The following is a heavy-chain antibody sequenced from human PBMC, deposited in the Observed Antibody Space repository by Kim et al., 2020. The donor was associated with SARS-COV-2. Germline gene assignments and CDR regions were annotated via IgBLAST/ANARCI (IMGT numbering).Heavy chain of an antibody. D-gene: IGHD4-17*01. Sequence: GGSLRLSCAASGFTFSSYAMHWVRQAPGKGLEWVAVISYDGSNKYYADSVKGRFTISRDNSKNTLYLQMNSLRAEDTAVYYCAREDRGQLTVTTYFDYWG. CDR3: AREDRGQLTVTTYFDY. J-gene: IGHJ4*01. V-gene: IGHV3-30*04. CDR2: ISYDGSNK. CDR1: GFTFSSYA.